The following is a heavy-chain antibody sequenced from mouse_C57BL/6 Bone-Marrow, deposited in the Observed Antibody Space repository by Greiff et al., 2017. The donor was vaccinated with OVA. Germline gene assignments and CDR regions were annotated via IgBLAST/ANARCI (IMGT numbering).Heavy chain of an antibody. CDR1: GFSLTSYG. D-gene: IGHD2-13*01. CDR2: IWSGGST. V-gene: IGHV2-2*01. Sequence: QVQLQQSGPGLVQPSQSLSITCTVSGFSLTSYGVHWVRQSPGKGLEWLGVIWSGGSTDYNAAFISRLSISKDNSKSQVFFKMNSLQADDTAIYYCARTRTGGLSRGLWDGDYSYYAMDYWGQGTSVTVSA. CDR3: ARTRTGGLSRGLWDGDYSYYAMDY. J-gene: IGHJ4*01.